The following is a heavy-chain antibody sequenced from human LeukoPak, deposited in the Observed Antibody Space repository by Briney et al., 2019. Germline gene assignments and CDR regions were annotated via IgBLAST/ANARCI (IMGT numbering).Heavy chain of an antibody. J-gene: IGHJ4*02. Sequence: GGSLRLSCASSGFTFSAYHMNWVRQAPGKGLEWISFISTDSGTLYYADSVKGRFTISRDNAANSLYLQMNNLRDEDTAVYYCAKGLQGYYDSLTGYYRGRYYFDYWGQGTLVTVSS. CDR1: GFTFSAYH. D-gene: IGHD3-9*01. CDR3: AKGLQGYYDSLTGYYRGRYYFDY. CDR2: ISTDSGTL. V-gene: IGHV3-48*02.